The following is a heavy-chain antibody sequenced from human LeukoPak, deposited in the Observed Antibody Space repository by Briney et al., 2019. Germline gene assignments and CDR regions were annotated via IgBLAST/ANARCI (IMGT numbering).Heavy chain of an antibody. Sequence: GGSLRLSCAASGFTFSSYWMSWVRQVPGKGLEWVANIKQDGSEIYYVDSVKGRFTISRDNAKNSLFLQMNNLRAEDTAIYYCARDKVEGPTLFDYWGQGTLVTVSS. CDR1: GFTFSSYW. J-gene: IGHJ4*02. D-gene: IGHD2-15*01. CDR2: IKQDGSEI. CDR3: ARDKVEGPTLFDY. V-gene: IGHV3-7*01.